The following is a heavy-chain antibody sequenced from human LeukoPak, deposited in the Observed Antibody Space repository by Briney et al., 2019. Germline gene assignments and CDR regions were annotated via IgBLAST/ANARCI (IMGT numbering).Heavy chain of an antibody. J-gene: IGHJ5*02. D-gene: IGHD6-13*01. CDR3: ARDLRGIAAAGRRDNWFDP. V-gene: IGHV4-4*07. Sequence: SETLSLTWTVSGGSISSYYWSWIRQPAGKGLEWIGRIYTSGSTNYNPSLKSRVTMSVDTSKNQFSLKLSSVTAADTAVYYCARDLRGIAAAGRRDNWFDPWGQGTLVTVSS. CDR2: IYTSGST. CDR1: GGSISSYY.